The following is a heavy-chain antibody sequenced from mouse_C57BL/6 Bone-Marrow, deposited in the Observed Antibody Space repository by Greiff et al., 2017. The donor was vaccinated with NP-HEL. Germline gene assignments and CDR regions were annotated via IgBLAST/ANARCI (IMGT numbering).Heavy chain of an antibody. J-gene: IGHJ2*01. CDR2: ISSGGDYI. Sequence: DVQLVESGEGLVKPGGSLKLSCAASGFTFSSYAMSWVRQTPEKRLEWVAYISSGGDYIYYADTVKGRFTISRDNARNTLYLQMSSLKSEDTAMYYCTRDENYGHYFDYWGQGTTLTVSS. D-gene: IGHD1-1*01. V-gene: IGHV5-9-1*02. CDR1: GFTFSSYA. CDR3: TRDENYGHYFDY.